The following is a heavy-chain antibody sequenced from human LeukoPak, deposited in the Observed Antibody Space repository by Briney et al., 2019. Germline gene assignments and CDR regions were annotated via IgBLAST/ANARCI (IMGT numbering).Heavy chain of an antibody. Sequence: GASVKVSCKASGYTFTGYYMHWVRQAPGQGFEGMGRINPNSGDTNYAQKFQGRDTMTRDTSISTAHMELSRLRSDDTAVYYCARANPLYCSSTTCLFDYWGQGTLVTVSS. CDR3: ARANPLYCSSTTCLFDY. D-gene: IGHD2-2*01. CDR1: GYTFTGYY. J-gene: IGHJ4*02. V-gene: IGHV1-2*06. CDR2: INPNSGDT.